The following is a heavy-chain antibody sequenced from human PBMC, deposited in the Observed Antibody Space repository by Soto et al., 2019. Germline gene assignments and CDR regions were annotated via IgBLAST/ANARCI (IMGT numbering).Heavy chain of an antibody. CDR1: GYTFTSYG. D-gene: IGHD6-19*01. V-gene: IGHV1-18*04. J-gene: IGHJ6*02. CDR3: GRDGIAVAGTSRDYYYGMDV. Sequence: QVQLVQSGAEVKKPGASVKVSCKASGYTFTSYGISWVRQAPGQGLEWMGWISAYNGATNYAQKFQGRVTMTTDTSTGTAYMELRSLRSDDTAVYYCGRDGIAVAGTSRDYYYGMDVWGQGTTVTVSS. CDR2: ISAYNGAT.